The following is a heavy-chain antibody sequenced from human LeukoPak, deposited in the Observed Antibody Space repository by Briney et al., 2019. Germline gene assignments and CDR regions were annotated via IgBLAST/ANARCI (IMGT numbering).Heavy chain of an antibody. CDR1: GYNVTGYC. J-gene: IGHJ3*02. Sequence: ASVKVSCKASGYNVTGYCMHWVRQAPGQGLEWMGWINPNSGGTNYAQKFQGRVTMTRDTSISTAYMELSRLRSDDTAVYCCARVHTYYYDSSGYHPWGAFDIWGQGTMVTVSS. CDR2: INPNSGGT. D-gene: IGHD3-22*01. CDR3: ARVHTYYYDSSGYHPWGAFDI. V-gene: IGHV1-2*02.